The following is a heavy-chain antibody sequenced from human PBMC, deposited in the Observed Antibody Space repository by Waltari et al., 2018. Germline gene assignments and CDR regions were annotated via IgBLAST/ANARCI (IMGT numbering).Heavy chain of an antibody. CDR3: ARNDIAARLDAFDI. CDR1: GYTFTGYY. CDR2: IIPIFGTA. V-gene: IGHV1-69*01. J-gene: IGHJ3*02. D-gene: IGHD6-6*01. Sequence: QVQLVQSGAEVKKPGASVKVSCKASGYTFTGYYMHWVRQAPGQGLEWMGGIIPIFGTANYARKVQGRVTITADESTSTAYMELSSLRSEDTAVYYCARNDIAARLDAFDIWGQGTMVTVSS.